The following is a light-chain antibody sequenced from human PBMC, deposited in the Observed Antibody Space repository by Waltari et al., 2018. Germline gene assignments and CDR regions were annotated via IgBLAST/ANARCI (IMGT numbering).Light chain of an antibody. CDR2: GAS. CDR3: QHYQGWPPSYT. V-gene: IGKV3-15*01. J-gene: IGKJ2*01. Sequence: EIVMTQSPATLSVSPGEGATLSCRASQSVSFTLAWSQQKPGQAPRLLIYGASTRATGVPARFSGGGSGTEFTLTISSLQSDDFALYFCQHYQGWPPSYTFGQGTKLEIK. CDR1: QSVSFT.